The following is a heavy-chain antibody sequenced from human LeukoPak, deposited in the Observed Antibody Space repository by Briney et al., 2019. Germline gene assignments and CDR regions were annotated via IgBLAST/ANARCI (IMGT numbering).Heavy chain of an antibody. Sequence: SGGSLRLSCAASGFTFSSYAMHWVRQAPGKGLEWVAVISYDGSNKYYADSVKGRFTISRDNSKNTLYLQMNSLRAEDTAVYYCAGASRMVAHPNFDYWGQGTLVTVSS. D-gene: IGHD4/OR15-4a*01. V-gene: IGHV3-30*14. CDR3: AGASRMVAHPNFDY. CDR2: ISYDGSNK. CDR1: GFTFSSYA. J-gene: IGHJ4*02.